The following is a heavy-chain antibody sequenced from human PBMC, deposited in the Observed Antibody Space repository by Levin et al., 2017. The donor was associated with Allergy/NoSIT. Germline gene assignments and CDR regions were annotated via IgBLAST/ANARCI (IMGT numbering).Heavy chain of an antibody. D-gene: IGHD3-22*01. CDR2: ISYDGSTK. CDR3: AKVQDYYDRSGYSAFDY. V-gene: IGHV3-30*18. Sequence: GGSLRLSCAASGFAFSSYAMHWVRQAPGKGLEWVALISYDGSTKFQTNSVRGRFTISRDNSKNTLYLQMNSLRAEDTAVYYCAKVQDYYDRSGYSAFDYWGQGTLVTVSS. J-gene: IGHJ4*02. CDR1: GFAFSSYA.